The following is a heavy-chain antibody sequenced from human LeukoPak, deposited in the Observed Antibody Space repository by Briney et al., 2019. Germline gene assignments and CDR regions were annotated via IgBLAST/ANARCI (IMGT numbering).Heavy chain of an antibody. CDR1: GFTFSNYA. J-gene: IGHJ6*03. CDR2: ISSSAYST. D-gene: IGHD2-15*01. V-gene: IGHV3-23*01. CDR3: AKGEGYCSGGNCYYYYYMDV. Sequence: GGSLRLSCAASGFTFSNYAMSWVRQAPGKGLEWVSSISSSAYSTYYADSVKGRFTISRDNSKNTLYLQMNSLRAEDTAVYYCAKGEGYCSGGNCYYYYYMDVWGKGTTVTVSS.